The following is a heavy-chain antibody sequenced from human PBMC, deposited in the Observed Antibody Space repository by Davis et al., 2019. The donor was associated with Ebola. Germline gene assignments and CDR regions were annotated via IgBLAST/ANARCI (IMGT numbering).Heavy chain of an antibody. J-gene: IGHJ5*02. CDR1: GFTFSSYA. V-gene: IGHV4-34*01. CDR2: LNHSGST. Sequence: GSLRLSCAASGFTFSSYAMSWVRQPPGKGLEWIGELNHSGSTNYNPSLKSRVTISVDTSKNQFSLKLSSVTAADTAVYYCARRVGSSGCWFDPWGQGTLVTVSS. D-gene: IGHD6-6*01. CDR3: ARRVGSSGCWFDP.